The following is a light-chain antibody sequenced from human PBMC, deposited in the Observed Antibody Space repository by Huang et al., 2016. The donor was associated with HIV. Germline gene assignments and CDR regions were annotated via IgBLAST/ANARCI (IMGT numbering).Light chain of an antibody. CDR2: DAS. J-gene: IGKJ2*01. V-gene: IGKV3-11*01. CDR3: QQRSNWPMYT. Sequence: EIVLTQSPATLSLSPGERATLSCRASQSVSSYLAWYQQKPGQAPRLLRYDASNRATGIPARFSGSGSGTDFTLTISSLEPEDCAVYYCQQRSNWPMYTFGQGTKLEIK. CDR1: QSVSSY.